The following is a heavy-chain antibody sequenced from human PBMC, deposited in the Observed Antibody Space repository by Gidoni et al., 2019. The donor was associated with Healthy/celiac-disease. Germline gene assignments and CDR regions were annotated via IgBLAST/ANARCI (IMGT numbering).Heavy chain of an antibody. Sequence: QVQLVQSGAEVKKPGSSVKVSCKASGGTFSSYAISWVRQAPGQGLEGMGGIIPRVGTENYGQKFQGRVTITADESTSTAYMGLSSLRSEDTAVYYCAGTVRVVRGVISFFDYWGQGTLVTVSS. D-gene: IGHD3-10*01. CDR3: AGTVRVVRGVISFFDY. CDR2: IIPRVGTE. J-gene: IGHJ4*02. V-gene: IGHV1-69*01. CDR1: GGTFSSYA.